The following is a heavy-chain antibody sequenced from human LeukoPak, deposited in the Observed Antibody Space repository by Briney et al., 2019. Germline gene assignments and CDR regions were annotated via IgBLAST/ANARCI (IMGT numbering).Heavy chain of an antibody. CDR2: IYYSGST. Sequence: SETLSLTCTVSGGSISGYYWSWIRQPPGKGLEWIGYIYYSGSTNYNPSLRTRVTMSIDTSKNQFSLKLSSVTAADTAVYYCARFGNYYFDQWGQGTLVTVSS. CDR3: ARFGNYYFDQ. J-gene: IGHJ4*02. D-gene: IGHD1-7*01. CDR1: GGSISGYY. V-gene: IGHV4-59*01.